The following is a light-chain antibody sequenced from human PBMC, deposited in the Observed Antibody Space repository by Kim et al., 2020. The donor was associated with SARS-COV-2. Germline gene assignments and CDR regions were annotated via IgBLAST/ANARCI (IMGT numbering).Light chain of an antibody. Sequence: DIQMTQSPSSLSASIGDRVTITCRASQSISRHFNWYQKRPWEAPKLLIYGASNLQSGVPSRFSGSGSGTDFTLTISSLQPEDFATYYCQQSYSSPPTFGQGTKVDIK. CDR1: QSISRH. V-gene: IGKV1-39*01. CDR3: QQSYSSPPT. CDR2: GAS. J-gene: IGKJ1*01.